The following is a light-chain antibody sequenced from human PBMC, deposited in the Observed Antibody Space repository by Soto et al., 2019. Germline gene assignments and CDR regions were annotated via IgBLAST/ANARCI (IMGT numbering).Light chain of an antibody. CDR2: AVS. V-gene: IGKV1-9*01. CDR1: QSISRY. J-gene: IGKJ3*01. Sequence: LTQSPSSLSASVGESVTISCRASQSISRYLAWYQQKPGKAPRLLIYAVSTMPTGAPSRFSGSGSGTDFTLTISSLEPEDFAIYYCQQVNNYPLWTFGPGTKVYIK. CDR3: QQVNNYPLWT.